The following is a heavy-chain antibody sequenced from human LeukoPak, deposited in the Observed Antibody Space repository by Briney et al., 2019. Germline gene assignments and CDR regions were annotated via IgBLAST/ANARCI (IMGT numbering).Heavy chain of an antibody. D-gene: IGHD2-21*01. CDR1: GGSISSGGYS. Sequence: PSQTLSLTCAVSGGSISSGGYSWSWIRQPPGKGLEWIGSIYYSGSTYYNPSLKSRVTISVDTSKNQFSLKLSSVTAADTAVYYCARVISYYYGMDVWGQGTTVTVSS. CDR3: ARVISYYYGMDV. J-gene: IGHJ6*02. CDR2: IYYSGST. V-gene: IGHV4-30-2*03.